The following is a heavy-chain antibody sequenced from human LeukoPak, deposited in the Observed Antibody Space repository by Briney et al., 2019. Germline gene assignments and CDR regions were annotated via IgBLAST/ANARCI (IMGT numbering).Heavy chain of an antibody. CDR2: INHSGST. J-gene: IGHJ2*01. V-gene: IGHV4-34*01. CDR1: GGSFSGYY. CDR3: ARTGAWYFDL. Sequence: PSETLSLTCAVYGGSFSGYYWSWIRQPPGKGLEWIGEINHSGSTNYNPSLKSRVTISVDTSKNQFSLKLSSVTAANTAVYHCARTGAWYFDLWGRGTLVTVSS.